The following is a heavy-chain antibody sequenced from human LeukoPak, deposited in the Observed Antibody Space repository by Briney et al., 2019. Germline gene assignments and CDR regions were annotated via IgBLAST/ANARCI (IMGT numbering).Heavy chain of an antibody. Sequence: GGSLRLSCAASGFTFSNAWMSWVRQAPGKGLEWVGRIKSKTDGGTTDYAAPVKGRFTISRDDSKNTLYLQMNSLKTEDTAVYYCTTEYYDFWSGYRDYWGQGTLVTVSS. V-gene: IGHV3-15*01. D-gene: IGHD3-3*01. CDR1: GFTFSNAW. CDR2: IKSKTDGGTT. CDR3: TTEYYDFWSGYRDY. J-gene: IGHJ4*02.